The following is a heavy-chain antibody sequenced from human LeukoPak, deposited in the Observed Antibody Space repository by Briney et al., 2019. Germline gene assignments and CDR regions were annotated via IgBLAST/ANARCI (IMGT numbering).Heavy chain of an antibody. CDR1: GYIFTNYA. V-gene: IGHV7-4-1*02. Sequence: ASVKVSCKASGYIFTNYAINWVRQAPGQGLEWMGWINTNTGKPTYAQGFTGRSVFSLDTSVSTAYLQISGLKAQDTAFYYCAREEYYDTSASTNFDYWGQGTLVTVSS. CDR2: INTNTGKP. CDR3: AREEYYDTSASTNFDY. D-gene: IGHD3-22*01. J-gene: IGHJ4*02.